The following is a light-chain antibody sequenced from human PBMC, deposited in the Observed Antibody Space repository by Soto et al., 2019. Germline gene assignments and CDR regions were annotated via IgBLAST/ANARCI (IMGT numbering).Light chain of an antibody. CDR3: QQYGSSSPWT. CDR2: GAS. Sequence: EIVLTQSPGTLSLSPGERATLSCRASQSVSSSYLVLYQQKPGQAPRLLIYGASSRATGIPERFSGSGSGTDFTLTTSSLQPEDFAVYYCQQYGSSSPWTFGQGTKVEIK. J-gene: IGKJ1*01. CDR1: QSVSSSY. V-gene: IGKV3-20*01.